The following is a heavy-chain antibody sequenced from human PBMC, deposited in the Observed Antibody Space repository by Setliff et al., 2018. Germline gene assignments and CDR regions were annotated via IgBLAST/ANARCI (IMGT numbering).Heavy chain of an antibody. J-gene: IGHJ4*02. CDR2: IYSSGSP. Sequence: PSETLSLTCTVSGDSISSGNFYWTWIRQPAGQGLEWIGRIYSSGSPSYNPSLKGRVTITVDTSRNQFSLNLTSVTAADTALYYCARDNPILGATDYWGQGALVTVS. V-gene: IGHV4-61*02. CDR3: ARDNPILGATDY. D-gene: IGHD1-26*01. CDR1: GDSISSGNFY.